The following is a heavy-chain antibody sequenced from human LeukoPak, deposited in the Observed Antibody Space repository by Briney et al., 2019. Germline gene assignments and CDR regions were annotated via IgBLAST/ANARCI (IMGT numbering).Heavy chain of an antibody. J-gene: IGHJ6*03. CDR2: ISSSSSYI. CDR1: GFTFSSYS. D-gene: IGHD2-2*02. CDR3: ARGDCSSTSCCTYYYYYMDV. Sequence: GGSLRLSCAASGFTFSSYSMNWVRQAPGKGLEWVSSISSSSSYIYYADSVKGRFTISRDNAKNSLYLQMNSLRAEDTAVYYCARGDCSSTSCCTYYYYYMDVWGKGTTVTVSS. V-gene: IGHV3-21*01.